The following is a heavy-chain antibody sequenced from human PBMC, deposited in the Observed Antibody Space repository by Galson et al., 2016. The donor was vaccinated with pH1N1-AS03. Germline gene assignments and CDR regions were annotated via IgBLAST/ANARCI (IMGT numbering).Heavy chain of an antibody. CDR3: AKVGGVFDWNDYNYMDV. CDR2: ISGSGGTT. CDR1: GFSFSTYA. Sequence: SLRLSCAASGFSFSTYAMTWVRQAPGKGLEWVSGISGSGGTTHYAESVKGRSSISRDNSKNTLYLLMNSLRAEDTAVYYCAKVGGVFDWNDYNYMDVWGTGTTVTIAS. J-gene: IGHJ6*03. V-gene: IGHV3-23*01. D-gene: IGHD1-1*01.